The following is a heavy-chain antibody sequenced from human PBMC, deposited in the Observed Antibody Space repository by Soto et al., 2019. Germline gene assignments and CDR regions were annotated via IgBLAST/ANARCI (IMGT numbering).Heavy chain of an antibody. CDR2: IKQDGSEK. Sequence: PGGSLRLSCAASGFTFSSYWMSWVRQAPGKGLEWVANIKQDGSEKYYVDSVKGRFTISRDNAKNSLYLQMNSLRAEDTAVYYCARHMLRVVIIPGGFDYWGQGTLVTVSS. J-gene: IGHJ4*02. D-gene: IGHD3-3*01. CDR3: ARHMLRVVIIPGGFDY. CDR1: GFTFSSYW. V-gene: IGHV3-7*01.